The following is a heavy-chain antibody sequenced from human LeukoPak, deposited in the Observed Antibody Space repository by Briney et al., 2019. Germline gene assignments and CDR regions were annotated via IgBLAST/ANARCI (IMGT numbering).Heavy chain of an antibody. J-gene: IGHJ5*02. Sequence: ASVKVSCKTSGGTFSSYAIHWVRQAPGQGPEWMGGIIPVSATVNYAQKFQGRVAITADGSTTTAYMELSSLRSDDTAVYFCARIVLGAFNWFDPWGQGTLVTVSS. V-gene: IGHV1-69*01. CDR3: ARIVLGAFNWFDP. D-gene: IGHD1-26*01. CDR2: IIPVSATV. CDR1: GGTFSSYA.